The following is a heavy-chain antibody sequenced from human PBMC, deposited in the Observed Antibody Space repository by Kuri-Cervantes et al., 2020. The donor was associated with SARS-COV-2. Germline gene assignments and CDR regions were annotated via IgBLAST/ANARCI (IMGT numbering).Heavy chain of an antibody. J-gene: IGHJ4*02. V-gene: IGHV4-39*01. CDR1: GDSISSSAYS. CDR3: ASGYDFWTDY. D-gene: IGHD3-3*01. CDR2: IYYSGNT. Sequence: SETLSLTCRVSGDSISSSAYSWGWIRQPPGKGLEWIGSIYYSGNTHYNPSLKSRVTMSVDTSKNQFSLMLSSVTAADTAVYYCASGYDFWTDYWGQGTLVTVSS.